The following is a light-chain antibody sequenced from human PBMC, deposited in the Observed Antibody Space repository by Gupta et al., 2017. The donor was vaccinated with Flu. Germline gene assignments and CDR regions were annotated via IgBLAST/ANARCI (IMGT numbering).Light chain of an antibody. J-gene: IGKJ1*01. CDR1: QSVSSY. CDR3: QQYNNWPPVT. Sequence: LVLQQSPATLSVSAGESATLSCRASQSVSSYLAWYQQKPGQAPRLLIYDASTRATGIPDRFSGSGSGTEFTLTISRLQSEDFAVYYCQQYNNWPPVTFGQGTKVEIK. V-gene: IGKV3-15*01. CDR2: DAS.